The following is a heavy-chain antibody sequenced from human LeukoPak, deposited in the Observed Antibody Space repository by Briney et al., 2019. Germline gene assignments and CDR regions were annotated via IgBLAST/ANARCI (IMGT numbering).Heavy chain of an antibody. Sequence: GGSLRLSCAASGFTFSSYSMNWVRHALGKGLGWVSSISSSSSYIYYADSVKGRFTISRDNAKNSLYLQKNSLRAEDTAVYYCARDYPSGYRFDYWGQGTLVTVSS. V-gene: IGHV3-21*01. J-gene: IGHJ4*02. D-gene: IGHD5-12*01. CDR1: GFTFSSYS. CDR3: ARDYPSGYRFDY. CDR2: ISSSSSYI.